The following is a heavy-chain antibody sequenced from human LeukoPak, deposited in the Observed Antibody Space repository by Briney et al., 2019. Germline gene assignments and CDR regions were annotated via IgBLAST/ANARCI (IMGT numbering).Heavy chain of an antibody. CDR2: ISSTSSYI. D-gene: IGHD5-12*01. J-gene: IGHJ4*02. CDR1: GFTFSSYS. Sequence: GGSLRLSCAASGFTFSSYSMNWVRQAPGKGLEWVSSISSTSSYIYYADSVKGRFTISRDNAKNSLYLQMNSLRAEDTAVYYCARARPFGGYLDVWGQGTLVTVSS. CDR3: ARARPFGGYLDV. V-gene: IGHV3-21*04.